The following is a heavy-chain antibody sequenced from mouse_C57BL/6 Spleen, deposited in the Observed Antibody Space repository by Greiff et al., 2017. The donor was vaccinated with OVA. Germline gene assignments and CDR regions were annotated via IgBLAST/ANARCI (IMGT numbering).Heavy chain of an antibody. Sequence: VQLQQSGAELVRPGASVKLSCTASGFNIKDYYMHWVKQRPEQGLEWIGRIDPEDGDTEYAPKFQGKATMTADTSSNTAYLQRSSLTSEDTAVYYCISLYYYGSSGYYFDYWGQGTTLTVSS. J-gene: IGHJ2*01. V-gene: IGHV14-1*01. CDR2: IDPEDGDT. CDR3: ISLYYYGSSGYYFDY. CDR1: GFNIKDYY. D-gene: IGHD1-1*01.